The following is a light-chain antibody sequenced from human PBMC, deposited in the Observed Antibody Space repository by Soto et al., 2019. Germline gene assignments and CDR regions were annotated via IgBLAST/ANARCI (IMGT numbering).Light chain of an antibody. J-gene: IGKJ5*01. CDR1: QSVTTN. CDR2: GAS. CDR3: QQRSNWMIT. Sequence: EIVMTQSPATVSVSPGERATFSCRSTQSVTTNLAWYQQKPGQAPRLLIYGASTRATDIPAGFSGSGSGTDFTLTISSLEPEDFGVYYCQQRSNWMITFGQGTRLEI. V-gene: IGKV3-11*01.